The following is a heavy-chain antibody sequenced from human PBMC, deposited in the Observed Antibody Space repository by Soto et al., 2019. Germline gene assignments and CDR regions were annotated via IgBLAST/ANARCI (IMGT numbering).Heavy chain of an antibody. CDR2: IYPGDSDT. Sequence: WIGWVRQMAGKGLEWMGIIYPGDSDTRYSPSFQGQVTISADKSISTAYLQWSSLKASDTAMYYCARLSRYDILTGASDAFDIWGKGTMVTVSS. CDR3: ARLSRYDILTGASDAFDI. J-gene: IGHJ3*02. D-gene: IGHD3-9*01. CDR1: W. V-gene: IGHV5-51*01.